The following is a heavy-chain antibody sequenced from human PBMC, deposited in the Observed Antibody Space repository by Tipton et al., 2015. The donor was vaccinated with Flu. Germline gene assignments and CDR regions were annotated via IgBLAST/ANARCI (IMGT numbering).Heavy chain of an antibody. CDR2: IYTSGST. D-gene: IGHD5-18*01. CDR1: GGSISSYY. J-gene: IGHJ6*02. Sequence: LRLSCTVSGGSISSYYWSWIRQPAGKGLEWIGRIYTSGSTNYNPSLKSRVTMSVDTSKNQFSLKLSSVTAADTAVYYCARDSGYSYGYGRGYYYYGMDVWGQGTTVTVSS. V-gene: IGHV4-4*07. CDR3: ARDSGYSYGYGRGYYYYGMDV.